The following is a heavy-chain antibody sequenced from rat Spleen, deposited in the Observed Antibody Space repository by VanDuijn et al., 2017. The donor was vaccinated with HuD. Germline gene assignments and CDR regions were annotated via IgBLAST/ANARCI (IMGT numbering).Heavy chain of an antibody. CDR2: ISSEGRSS. CDR1: GFTFGDYN. Sequence: EVQLVESDGGLVQPGRSLKLSCAASGFTFGDYNMAWVRQAPKKGLEWVATISSEGRSSYYRDSVKGRFTISRDSAKSTLYLQMDSLRSEDTATYYCATHSYSGALFDYWGQGVMVTVSS. J-gene: IGHJ2*01. D-gene: IGHD1-1*01. V-gene: IGHV5-7*01. CDR3: ATHSYSGALFDY.